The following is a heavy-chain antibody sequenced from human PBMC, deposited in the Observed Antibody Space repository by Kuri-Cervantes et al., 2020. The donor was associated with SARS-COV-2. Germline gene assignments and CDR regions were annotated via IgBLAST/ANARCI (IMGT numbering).Heavy chain of an antibody. D-gene: IGHD3-22*01. CDR2: IYYSGST. Sequence: GSLRLSCTVSGGSITSYYWNWIRQPPGKGLEWIGYIYYSGSTFYNPSLNSRVTMSLGTSNSEFSLKLRSVTAADTAVYYCARVRAYYYDSSGYHYYFDYWGQGTLVTVSS. V-gene: IGHV4-59*01. CDR1: GGSITSYY. CDR3: ARVRAYYYDSSGYHYYFDY. J-gene: IGHJ4*02.